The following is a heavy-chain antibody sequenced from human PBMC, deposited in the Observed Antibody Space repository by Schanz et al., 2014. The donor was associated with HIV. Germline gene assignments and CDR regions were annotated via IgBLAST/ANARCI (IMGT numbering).Heavy chain of an antibody. CDR3: AKSRGDSWPYGMDV. CDR2: ISSTSTYR. CDR1: GFTFRDSV. D-gene: IGHD4-17*01. V-gene: IGHV3-23*01. Sequence: EVQLLESGGNLVHPGGSLRLSCAASGFTFRDSVVSWVRQAPGKGLEWIASISSTSTYRFYAGSVKGRFTISRDNAKNSLFLQMNSLRAEDTAVYYCAKSRGDSWPYGMDVWGQGTTVTVSS. J-gene: IGHJ6*02.